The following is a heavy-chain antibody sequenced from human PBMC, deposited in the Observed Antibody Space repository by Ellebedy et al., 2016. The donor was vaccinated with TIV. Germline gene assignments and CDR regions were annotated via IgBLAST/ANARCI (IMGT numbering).Heavy chain of an antibody. CDR1: GFTFSNYV. J-gene: IGHJ4*02. CDR2: ISRTDDST. D-gene: IGHD4-17*01. V-gene: IGHV3-23*01. Sequence: GGSLRLXCPASGFTFSNYVMSWVRQAPGKGLKWVSGISRTDDSTYYADSVKGRFTISRDDPKSTLYLQMNNLRAEDTAVYYCAKDRDDAGDFVFDSWGQGTLVTVSS. CDR3: AKDRDDAGDFVFDS.